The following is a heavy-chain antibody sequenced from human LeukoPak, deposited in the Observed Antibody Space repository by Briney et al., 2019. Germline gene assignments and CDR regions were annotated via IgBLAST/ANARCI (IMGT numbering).Heavy chain of an antibody. D-gene: IGHD3-16*01. CDR2: IHYSGST. CDR3: ARLGALHDAFDV. CDR1: GDSIRSYY. J-gene: IGHJ3*01. V-gene: IGHV4-59*12. Sequence: SETLSLTCTVSGDSIRSYYWSWIRQPPGKGLEWIGNIHYSGSTKYNPSLKSRVTISVDTSKDQFSLKVSSLTAADTAVYYCARLGALHDAFDVWGQGTLVTVSS.